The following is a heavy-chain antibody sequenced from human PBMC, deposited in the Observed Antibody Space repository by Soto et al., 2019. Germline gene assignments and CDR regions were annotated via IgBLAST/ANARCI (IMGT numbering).Heavy chain of an antibody. CDR3: VRGKVNFDF. V-gene: IGHV4-38-2*02. CDR1: NYSISSGYH. J-gene: IGHJ4*02. CDR2: IYQSGNT. Sequence: SETLSLTCIVYNYSISSGYHWGWIRQPPGKGLEGIGTIYQSGNTYQNPSLKSRVILSIDTSKNQFSLNLRNVTAADTAVYYCVRGKVNFDFWGKGILVTVSS.